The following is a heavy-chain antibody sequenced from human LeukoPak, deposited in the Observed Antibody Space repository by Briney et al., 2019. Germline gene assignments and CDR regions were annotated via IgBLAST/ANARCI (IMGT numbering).Heavy chain of an antibody. CDR2: INHSGST. D-gene: IGHD6-13*01. J-gene: IGHJ3*02. CDR1: GGSFSGYY. V-gene: IGHV4-34*01. Sequence: SETLSLTCAVYGGSFSGYYWSWIRQPPGKGLEWIGEINHSGSTNYNPSLKSRVTISVDTSKNQFSLKLSSVTAADTAVYYCARVVGAAAGYDAFDIWGQGTMVTVSS. CDR3: ARVVGAAAGYDAFDI.